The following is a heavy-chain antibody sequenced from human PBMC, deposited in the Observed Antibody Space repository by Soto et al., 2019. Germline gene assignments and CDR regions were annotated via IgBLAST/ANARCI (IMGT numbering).Heavy chain of an antibody. CDR1: GGSISVYY. Sequence: KTSETLSLTCTISGGSISVYYWSWIRQSPRQGLEWIGYVYDNGRPYYSPSLKSRVTISADTSKNQISLKLTPATAADTAVYYCAGGVGSSPPRYWGRGTLVTVSS. D-gene: IGHD3-9*01. CDR2: VYDNGRP. J-gene: IGHJ4*02. V-gene: IGHV4-59*01. CDR3: AGGVGSSPPRY.